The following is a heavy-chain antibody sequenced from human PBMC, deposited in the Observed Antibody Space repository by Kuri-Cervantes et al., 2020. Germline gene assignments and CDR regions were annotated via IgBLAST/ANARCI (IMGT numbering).Heavy chain of an antibody. CDR3: ARDQGGDGYKY. CDR2: INHSGST. V-gene: IGHV4-34*01. CDR1: GGSFSGYY. Sequence: SETLSLTCAVYGGSFSGYYWSWIRQPPGKGLEWIGEINHSGSTNYNPSLKSRVTISVDTSKNQFSLKLSSVTAADTAVYYCARDQGGDGYKYWGQGTLVTVSS. J-gene: IGHJ4*02. D-gene: IGHD5-24*01.